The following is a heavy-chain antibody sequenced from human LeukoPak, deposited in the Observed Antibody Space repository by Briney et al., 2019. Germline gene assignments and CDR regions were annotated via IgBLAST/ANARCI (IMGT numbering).Heavy chain of an antibody. J-gene: IGHJ4*02. CDR3: ARLKTTVVRVDYFDY. D-gene: IGHD4-23*01. CDR1: GGSISSSSYY. CDR2: IYYSGST. V-gene: IGHV4-39*01. Sequence: PSDTLSLTCTVSGGSISSSSYYWGWIRQPPGKGLEWIGSIYYSGSTYYNPSLKSRVTISVDTSKNQFSLKLSSVTAADTAVYYCARLKTTVVRVDYFDYWGQGTLVTVSS.